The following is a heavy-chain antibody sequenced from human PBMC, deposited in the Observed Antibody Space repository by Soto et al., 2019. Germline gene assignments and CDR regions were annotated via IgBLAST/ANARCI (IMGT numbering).Heavy chain of an antibody. CDR3: VKQAHGLDGVAFDY. CDR1: GFIFSEST. Sequence: GGSLRLSCSASGFIFSESTIYWVRQVPGKGLEAISAVSTSGRSTYYADSVKDRFTIPRDNSKNTLFLQMGSLRPEDTAIYYCVKQAHGLDGVAFDYWGQGTQVTVSS. J-gene: IGHJ4*02. V-gene: IGHV3-64D*06. D-gene: IGHD2-15*01. CDR2: VSTSGRST.